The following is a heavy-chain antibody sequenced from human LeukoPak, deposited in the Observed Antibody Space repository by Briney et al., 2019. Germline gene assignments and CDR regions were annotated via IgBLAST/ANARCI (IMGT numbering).Heavy chain of an antibody. CDR3: ARGQVPAARGYNWFDP. D-gene: IGHD2-2*01. V-gene: IGHV4-34*01. CDR1: GWSFNDHY. J-gene: IGHJ5*02. Sequence: PSETLSLTCAVYGWSFNDHYWNWIRQPPGKGLEWIGEINARGDTNFDPSLKSRVTISVDSSKNQFSLTLRSMIAADTAVYCCARGQVPAARGYNWFDPWGQGTLVTVSS. CDR2: INARGDT.